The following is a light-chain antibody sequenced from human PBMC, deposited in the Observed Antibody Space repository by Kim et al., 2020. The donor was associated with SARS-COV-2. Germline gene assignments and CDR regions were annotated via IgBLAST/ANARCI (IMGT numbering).Light chain of an antibody. J-gene: IGLJ2*01. Sequence: GRKVTISCSGSSYNIGNNYVYWYQQLPGTAPKLLSYDNNERPSGIPDRCSGSKSGTSATLGITGLQNGDEADYCCGTWDSSLRVVVFGGGTQLTVL. CDR1: SYNIGNNY. CDR3: GTWDSSLRVVV. CDR2: DNN. V-gene: IGLV1-51*01.